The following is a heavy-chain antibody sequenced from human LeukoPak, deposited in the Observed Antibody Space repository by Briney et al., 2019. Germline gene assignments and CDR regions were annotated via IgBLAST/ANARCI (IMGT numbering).Heavy chain of an antibody. D-gene: IGHD3-3*01. CDR3: AKGVKIFGVVITLDY. J-gene: IGHJ4*02. V-gene: IGHV3-23*01. CDR2: ISGSGGST. CDR1: GFTFSSYA. Sequence: GGSLRLSCASSGFTFSSYAMSWVRQAPGKGLEWVSAISGSGGSTYYADSVKGRFTISRDNSKNTLYLQMNSLRAEDTAVYYCAKGVKIFGVVITLDYWGQGTLVTVSS.